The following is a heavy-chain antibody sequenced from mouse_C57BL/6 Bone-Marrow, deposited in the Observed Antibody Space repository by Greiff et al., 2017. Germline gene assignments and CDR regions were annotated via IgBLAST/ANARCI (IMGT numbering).Heavy chain of an antibody. V-gene: IGHV5-17*01. J-gene: IGHJ4*01. CDR3: ASRAMRLRSAIDY. CDR2: ISSGSGTI. D-gene: IGHD3-1*01. CDR1: GFTFSDYG. Sequence: EVTVVVSGGGLVKPGGSLKLSCAVSGFTFSDYGMHWVRQAPEKGLEWVAYISSGSGTIYYADTAMGRFTITRDNATNTLFLQMTSLRSENPAMYCSASRAMRLRSAIDYWGQGTSVTVSA.